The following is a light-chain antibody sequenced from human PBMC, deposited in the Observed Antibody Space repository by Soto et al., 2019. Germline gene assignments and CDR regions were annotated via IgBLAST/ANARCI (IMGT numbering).Light chain of an antibody. CDR1: QSVSSN. J-gene: IGKJ1*01. CDR3: QQYEDSPLT. Sequence: EIVMTQSPVTLSASPGERGTLSCRASQSVSSNLAWYQQKPGQAPSLLIYAAFTRATGIPARFSGTGSGTEFTLTISSLQSEDFALYYCQQYEDSPLTFGQGTKVDI. CDR2: AAF. V-gene: IGKV3-15*01.